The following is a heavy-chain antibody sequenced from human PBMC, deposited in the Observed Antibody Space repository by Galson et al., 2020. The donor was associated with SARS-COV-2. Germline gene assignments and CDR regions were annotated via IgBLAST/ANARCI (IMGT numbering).Heavy chain of an antibody. CDR3: ARHKSIAAATIDAFDI. D-gene: IGHD6-13*01. J-gene: IGHJ3*02. Sequence: ETSETLSLTCTVSGGSISSYYWSWIRQPPGKGLEWIGYIYYSGSTNYNPSLKSRVTISVDTSKNQFSLKLSSVTAADTAVYYCARHKSIAAATIDAFDIWGQGTMVTVSS. V-gene: IGHV4-59*08. CDR2: IYYSGST. CDR1: GGSISSYY.